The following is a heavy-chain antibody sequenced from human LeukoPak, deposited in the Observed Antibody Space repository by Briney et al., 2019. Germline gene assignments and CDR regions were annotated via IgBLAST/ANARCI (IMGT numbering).Heavy chain of an antibody. CDR1: GGSINNY. V-gene: IGHV4-4*07. J-gene: IGHJ4*02. D-gene: IGHD4-17*01. CDR2: IFSSGST. Sequence: SETLSLTCTVSGGSINNYWSWIRQPAGKGLEWIGRIFSSGSTVYHPSLKSRVTMSVDTSRNSFSLKLTSVTAADTAVYYCARGRAVTTGDDYWGQGTLDTVSS. CDR3: ARGRAVTTGDDY.